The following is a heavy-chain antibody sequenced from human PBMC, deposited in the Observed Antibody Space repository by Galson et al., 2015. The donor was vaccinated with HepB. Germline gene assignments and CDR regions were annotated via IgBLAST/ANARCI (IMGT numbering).Heavy chain of an antibody. J-gene: IGHJ6*02. CDR2: TYYRSKWYN. Sequence: CAISGDSVSSNSAAWNWIRHSPSRGLEWLGRTYYRSKWYNDYAVSVKSRITINPDTSKNQFSLQLRSVTPDDTAVYYCARGSGCYAMDVWGQGTTVTVSS. D-gene: IGHD3-10*01. CDR1: GDSVSSNSAA. V-gene: IGHV6-1*01. CDR3: ARGSGCYAMDV.